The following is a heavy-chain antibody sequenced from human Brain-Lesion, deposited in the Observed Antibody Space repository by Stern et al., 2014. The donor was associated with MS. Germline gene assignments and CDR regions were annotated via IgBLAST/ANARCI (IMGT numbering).Heavy chain of an antibody. J-gene: IGHJ6*02. Sequence: VQLVESGPGLVKPSQTLSLSCTVSGGSISSGGYYWSWIRQPAGKGLEWIGRIFNSGRTRYNPSLKSRVTISIDTSKNPVSPRLNSMTAADTAVYYCARGRVVPGFQYYATDVWGQGTTVIVSS. V-gene: IGHV4-61*02. CDR1: GGSISSGGYY. CDR3: ARGRVVPGFQYYATDV. CDR2: IFNSGRT. D-gene: IGHD2-2*01.